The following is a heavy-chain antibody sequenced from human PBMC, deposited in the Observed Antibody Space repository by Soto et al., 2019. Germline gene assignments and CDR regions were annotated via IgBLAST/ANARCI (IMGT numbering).Heavy chain of an antibody. V-gene: IGHV3-23*01. J-gene: IGHJ5*02. CDR1: GFTFSSYA. CDR2: ISGSGGTT. CDR3: AKVAQGSSPDWFDP. Sequence: EVQLLESGGGLAQPGGSLRLSCAASGFTFSSYAMTWIRQAPGKGLEWVSSISGSGGTTYDADSVKGRFAISRDNSKNTLYLQMNRLRAEDTAVYYCAKVAQGSSPDWFDPWGQGPLVTVSS.